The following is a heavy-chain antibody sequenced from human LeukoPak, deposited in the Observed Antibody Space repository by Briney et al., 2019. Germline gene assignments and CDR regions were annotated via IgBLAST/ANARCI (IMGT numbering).Heavy chain of an antibody. D-gene: IGHD5-12*01. Sequence: ASVKVSCKASGYTFTSYYMHWVRQAPGQGLEWMGIINPSGGSTSYAQKFQGRVTMTRDMFTSTVYMELSSLRSEDTAVYYCAAQGSGYDSPIDYWGQGTLVTVSS. J-gene: IGHJ4*02. CDR1: GYTFTSYY. CDR2: INPSGGST. V-gene: IGHV1-46*03. CDR3: AAQGSGYDSPIDY.